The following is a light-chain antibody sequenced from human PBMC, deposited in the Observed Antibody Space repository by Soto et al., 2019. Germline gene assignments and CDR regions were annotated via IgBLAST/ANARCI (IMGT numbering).Light chain of an antibody. CDR1: QSVSSY. CDR2: GAS. CDR3: NKYGGSLQT. V-gene: IGKV3-20*01. J-gene: IGKJ1*01. Sequence: EIVLTQSPGTLSLSPGERATLSCRASQSVSSYLAWYQRKPGQAPRLLIYGASSRATGIPDRFSGSGSGTDFTLTISRLEPEDFAVYYCNKYGGSLQTFAQGTKVAIK.